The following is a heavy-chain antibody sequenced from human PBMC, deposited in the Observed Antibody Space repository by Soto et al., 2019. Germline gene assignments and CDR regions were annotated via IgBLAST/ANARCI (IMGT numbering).Heavy chain of an antibody. CDR3: ARVGGAKGYSSSWYNYYYGMDL. V-gene: IGHV4-34*01. Sequence: SETLSLTCAVYGESFSGYYWSWIRQPPGKGLEWIGEINHSGSTNYNPSLKSRVTISVDTSKNQFSLKLSSVTAADTAVYYCARVGGAKGYSSSWYNYYYGMDLWGQGTTATVAS. D-gene: IGHD6-13*01. CDR1: GESFSGYY. CDR2: INHSGST. J-gene: IGHJ6*02.